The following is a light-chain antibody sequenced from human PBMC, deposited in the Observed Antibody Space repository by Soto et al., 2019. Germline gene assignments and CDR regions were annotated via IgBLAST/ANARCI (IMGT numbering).Light chain of an antibody. V-gene: IGKV2-28*01. CDR2: LGS. CDR1: QSLLHSNGYNY. Sequence: DIVMTQSPLSLPVTPGEPASISCRSSQSLLHSNGYNYLDWYLQKPGQTPQLLIYLGSNRASGVPDRFRGSGSGTDFTLKISRVEAEDVGVYYCMQALQTPPYAFGQGNKLEIK. CDR3: MQALQTPPYA. J-gene: IGKJ2*01.